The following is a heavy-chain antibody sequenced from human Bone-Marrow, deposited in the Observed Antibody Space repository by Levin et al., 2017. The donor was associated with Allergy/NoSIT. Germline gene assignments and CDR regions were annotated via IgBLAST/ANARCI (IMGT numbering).Heavy chain of an antibody. D-gene: IGHD2-15*01. CDR1: GFTFSSYG. J-gene: IGHJ6*02. Sequence: GGSLRLSCAASGFTFSSYGMHWVRQAPGKGLEWVAVISYDGSNKYYEDSVKGRFTISRDNSKNTLYLQMNSLRAEDTAVYYCAKDNQYCSGGSCYARQYSYYGMDVWGQGTTVTVSS. V-gene: IGHV3-30*18. CDR3: AKDNQYCSGGSCYARQYSYYGMDV. CDR2: ISYDGSNK.